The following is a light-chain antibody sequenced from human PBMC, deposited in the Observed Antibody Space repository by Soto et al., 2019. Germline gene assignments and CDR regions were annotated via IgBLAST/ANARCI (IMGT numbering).Light chain of an antibody. CDR3: QQYGSSPWT. J-gene: IGKJ1*01. CDR2: LAS. V-gene: IGKV3-20*01. Sequence: EIVLTQSPGTLSLSPGERATLSCRASQSVANNYLAWYQQKAGQAPRLLIYLASNRAAGTPDRFSGSGSGADFNLTINRLEPEDFAVYFCQQYGSSPWTFGQGTKVDIK. CDR1: QSVANNY.